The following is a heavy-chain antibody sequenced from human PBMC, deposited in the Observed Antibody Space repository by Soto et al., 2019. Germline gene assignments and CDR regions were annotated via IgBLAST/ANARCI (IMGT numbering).Heavy chain of an antibody. CDR3: ARQTGDDPFDI. CDR2: IYRTGST. Sequence: KPSETLSLTCTVSGGSISTYQWNWIRKSPGKGLEWIGYIYRTGSTHYNPSLNSRAAISLDTSRNRFSLKLNSVTAADTAVYFCARQTGDDPFDIWGQGTMVTVSS. J-gene: IGHJ3*02. D-gene: IGHD1-1*01. CDR1: GGSISTYQ. V-gene: IGHV4-59*08.